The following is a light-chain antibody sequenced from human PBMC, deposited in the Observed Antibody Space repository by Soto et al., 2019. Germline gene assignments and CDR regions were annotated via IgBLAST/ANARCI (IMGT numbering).Light chain of an antibody. V-gene: IGKV3-20*01. Sequence: LMTQSAGSLSLSPGERATLSCRSSQTVRNNYLAWYQQKPGQAPRLLIYDASSRATGIPDRFSGGGSGTDFTLTISGLEPEDVAVYYCQQFSSYPLTFGGGTKVDI. CDR1: QTVRNNY. CDR2: DAS. J-gene: IGKJ4*01. CDR3: QQFSSYPLT.